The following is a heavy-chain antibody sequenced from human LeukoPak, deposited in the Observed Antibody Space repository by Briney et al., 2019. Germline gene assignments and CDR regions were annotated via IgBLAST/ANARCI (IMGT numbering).Heavy chain of an antibody. J-gene: IGHJ4*02. Sequence: GGSLTLSCAASGFTVSSNYMSWVRQAPGKGLEWVSVIYSGGSTYYADSVKGRFTISRDNSKNTLYLQMNSLRAEDTAVYYCATPGGLDYWGQGTLVTVSS. D-gene: IGHD2-15*01. V-gene: IGHV3-53*01. CDR1: GFTVSSNY. CDR3: ATPGGLDY. CDR2: IYSGGST.